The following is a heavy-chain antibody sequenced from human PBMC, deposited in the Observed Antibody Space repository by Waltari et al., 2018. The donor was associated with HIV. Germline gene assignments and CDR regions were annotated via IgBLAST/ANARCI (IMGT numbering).Heavy chain of an antibody. Sequence: QVQLVQSGAEVKKPGSAVKVSRKASGGPFSSYALSWVLQAPGQGLGWTGGFSPICGTANYAQKFQGRVTITADESTSTAYMELSSLRSEDTAVYYCARDPQAHYYDSRGGGMDVWGQGTTVTVSS. CDR2: FSPICGTA. J-gene: IGHJ6*02. CDR3: ARDPQAHYYDSRGGGMDV. V-gene: IGHV1-69*01. D-gene: IGHD3-22*01. CDR1: GGPFSSYA.